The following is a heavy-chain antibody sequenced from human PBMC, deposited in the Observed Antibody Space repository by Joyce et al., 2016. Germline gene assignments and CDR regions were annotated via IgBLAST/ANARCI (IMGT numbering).Heavy chain of an antibody. D-gene: IGHD2-21*01. CDR3: ARGSSLFLGWDV. CDR1: GFNFSDYC. J-gene: IGHJ6*02. CDR2: IKEDGSEN. Sequence: EMQLVESGGGLVQPGGSLRLSCAATGFNFSDYCLDWVRQAPGKGLEWVANIKEDGSENYYVDSGKGRITISRDNAKMSLYLEMNPLRAEDTAIYYCARGSSLFLGWDVWGQGTTVTVSS. V-gene: IGHV3-7*01.